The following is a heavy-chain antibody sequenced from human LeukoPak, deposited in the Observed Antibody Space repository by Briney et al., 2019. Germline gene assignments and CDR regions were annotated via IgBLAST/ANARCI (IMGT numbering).Heavy chain of an antibody. CDR1: GFTFSSYG. V-gene: IGHV3-33*01. D-gene: IGHD4-11*01. CDR2: IWYDGSNK. J-gene: IGHJ6*02. CDR3: ARDVGPPMTTVTRYYYYGMDV. Sequence: PGGSLRLSCAASGFTFSSYGMHWVRQAPGKGLGWVAVIWYDGSNKYYADSVKGRFTIPRDNSKNTLYLQMNSLRAEDTAVYYCARDVGPPMTTVTRYYYYGMDVWGQGTTVTVSS.